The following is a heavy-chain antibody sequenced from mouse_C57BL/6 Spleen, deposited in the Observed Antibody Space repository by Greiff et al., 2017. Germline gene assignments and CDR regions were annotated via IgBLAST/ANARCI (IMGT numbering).Heavy chain of an antibody. CDR1: GFTFSDYY. CDR3: AREGGLLGYFDY. J-gene: IGHJ2*01. D-gene: IGHD2-3*01. V-gene: IGHV5-16*01. Sequence: EVQRVESEGGLVQPGSSMKLSCTASGFTFSDYYMAWVRQVPEKGLEWVANINYDGSSTYYLDSLKSRFIISRDNPKNILYLQMSSLKSEDTATYYCAREGGLLGYFDYWGQGTTLTVSS. CDR2: INYDGSST.